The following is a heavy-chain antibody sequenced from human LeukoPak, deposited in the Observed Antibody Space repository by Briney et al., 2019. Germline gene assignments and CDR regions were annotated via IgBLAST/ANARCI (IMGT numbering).Heavy chain of an antibody. D-gene: IGHD1-26*01. J-gene: IGHJ4*02. CDR1: GYSFTSYW. CDR3: ARLHTLPIVGAPFDY. V-gene: IGHV5-51*01. Sequence: GESLKISCKGSGYSFTSYWIGWVRQMPGKGLEWMGFIYPGDSDTRYSPSFQGQVTISADKSISTAYLQWSSLKASDTAMYYCARLHTLPIVGAPFDYWGQGTLVTVSS. CDR2: IYPGDSDT.